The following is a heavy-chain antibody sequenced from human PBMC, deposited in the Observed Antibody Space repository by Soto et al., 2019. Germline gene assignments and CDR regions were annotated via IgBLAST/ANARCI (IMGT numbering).Heavy chain of an antibody. V-gene: IGHV4-31*03. CDR3: ARCSEARNWFDP. D-gene: IGHD3-10*02. CDR2: IYYSGST. J-gene: IGHJ5*02. CDR1: GGSISSGGYY. Sequence: SETLSLTCTVSGGSISSGGYYWSWIRQHPGKGLEWIGYIYYSGSTYYNPSLKSRVTISVDTSKNQFSLKLSSVTAADTAVYYCARCSEARNWFDPWGQGTLVTVSS.